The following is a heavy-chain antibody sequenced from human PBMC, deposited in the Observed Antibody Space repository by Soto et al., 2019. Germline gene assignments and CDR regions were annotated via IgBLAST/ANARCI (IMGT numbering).Heavy chain of an antibody. CDR3: ARNPSGVDIAATKD. V-gene: IGHV3-33*01. D-gene: IGHD5-12*01. J-gene: IGHJ4*02. CDR1: GLTFSTQG. CDR2: IYNDGSTT. Sequence: QVQLVESGGGVVQPGRSLRLSCVASGLTFSTQGMHWVRQAPGKGLEWGGVIYNDGSTTYYADSVKGRFTISRDNSKNTLYLQMNSLRAEDTAVYYCARNPSGVDIAATKDWGQGTLVTVSS.